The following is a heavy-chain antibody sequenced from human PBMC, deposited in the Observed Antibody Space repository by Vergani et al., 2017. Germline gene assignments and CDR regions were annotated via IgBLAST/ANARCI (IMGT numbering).Heavy chain of an antibody. V-gene: IGHV1-58*02. D-gene: IGHD3-22*01. Sequence: QMQLVQSGPEVKKPGTSVKVSCKASGFTFTSSAMQWVRQARGQRLEWIGWIVVGSGNTNYAQKFQERVTITRDMSTSTTYMELSSLRSEDTAVYYCAADHTYYDSSGYPRGNWYFDLWGRGTLVTVSS. J-gene: IGHJ2*01. CDR1: GFTFTSSA. CDR2: IVVGSGNT. CDR3: AADHTYYDSSGYPRGNWYFDL.